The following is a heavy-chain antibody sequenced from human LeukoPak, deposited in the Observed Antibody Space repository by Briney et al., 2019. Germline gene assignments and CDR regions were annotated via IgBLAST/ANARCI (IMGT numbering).Heavy chain of an antibody. J-gene: IGHJ5*02. Sequence: ASVKVSCKASGYTFTGYYMHWVRQAPGQGLEWMGWINPNSGGTNYAQKFQGRVTMTRDTSISTAYMELSRLRSDDTAVYYCARGGDYDSSGYHHWSDPWGQGTLVTVSS. CDR1: GYTFTGYY. V-gene: IGHV1-2*02. D-gene: IGHD3-22*01. CDR3: ARGGDYDSSGYHHWSDP. CDR2: INPNSGGT.